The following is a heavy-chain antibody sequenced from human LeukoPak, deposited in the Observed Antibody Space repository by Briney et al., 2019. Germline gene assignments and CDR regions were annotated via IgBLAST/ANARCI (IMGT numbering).Heavy chain of an antibody. CDR1: GFTFSSYA. CDR2: ISGSGGST. Sequence: GGSLRLSCAASGFTFSSYAMSWVRQAPGKGLEWVSAISGSGGSTYYADSVKGRFTISRDNSKNTLYLQMNSLRAEDTAVYYCAKGNYYDSSGYSAPGYYYYMDVWGKGTTVTVSS. V-gene: IGHV3-23*01. CDR3: AKGNYYDSSGYSAPGYYYYMDV. J-gene: IGHJ6*03. D-gene: IGHD3-22*01.